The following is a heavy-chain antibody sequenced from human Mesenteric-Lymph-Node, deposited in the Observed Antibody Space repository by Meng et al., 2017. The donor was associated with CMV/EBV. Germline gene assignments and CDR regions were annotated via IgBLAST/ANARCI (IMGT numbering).Heavy chain of an antibody. CDR3: ARLNYDFWRFDF. CDR1: GDSISSTNYY. Sequence: SETLSLTCTVSGDSISSTNYYWGWTRQPPGKGLEWIASVYYSGSTFYSPSLKSRVSMSVDTSKNQFSLKLRSVTAADTAMYYCARLNYDFWRFDFWGQGILVTVSS. J-gene: IGHJ5*01. CDR2: VYYSGST. V-gene: IGHV4-39*01. D-gene: IGHD3/OR15-3a*01.